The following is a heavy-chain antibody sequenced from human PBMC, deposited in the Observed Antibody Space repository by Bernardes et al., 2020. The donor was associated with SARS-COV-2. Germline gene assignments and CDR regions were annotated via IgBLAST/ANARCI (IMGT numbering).Heavy chain of an antibody. CDR1: GYTLTELS. V-gene: IGHV1-24*01. CDR2: FDPENVET. J-gene: IGHJ3*02. Sequence: ASVKVSCKVSGYTLTELSMHWVHQAPGKGLEWMGGFDPENVETVYAQKFQGRLTMTQDTSTDTAYMELISLRSDDTAMYYCATDRVFDIWGQGTTVTVSS. CDR3: ATDRVFDI.